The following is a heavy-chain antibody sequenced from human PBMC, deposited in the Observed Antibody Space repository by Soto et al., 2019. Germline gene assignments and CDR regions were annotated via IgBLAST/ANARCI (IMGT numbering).Heavy chain of an antibody. CDR2: ISSSSSTI. J-gene: IGHJ4*02. V-gene: IGHV3-48*01. CDR3: ARDRPAVRWNDVQYFDY. D-gene: IGHD1-1*01. CDR1: GFTFSSYS. Sequence: GGSLRLSCAASGFTFSSYSMNWVRQAPGKGLEWVSYISSSSSTIYYADSVKGRFTISRDNAKNSLYLQMNSLRAEDTAVYYCARDRPAVRWNDVQYFDYWGQGTLVTVSS.